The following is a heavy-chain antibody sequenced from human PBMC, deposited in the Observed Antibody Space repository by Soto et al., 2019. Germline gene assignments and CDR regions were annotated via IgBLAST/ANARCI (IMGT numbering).Heavy chain of an antibody. CDR3: AKSPNPGSATPSYYGMDV. J-gene: IGHJ6*02. V-gene: IGHV1-3*01. Sequence: WASVKVSCKASGYTFTSYAMHWVRQAPGQRLEWMGWINAGNGNTKYSQKFQGRVAITRDTSASTAYMELSSLRSEDTAVYYCAKSPNPGSATPSYYGMDVWGLGTTVTVSS. D-gene: IGHD2-15*01. CDR1: GYTFTSYA. CDR2: INAGNGNT.